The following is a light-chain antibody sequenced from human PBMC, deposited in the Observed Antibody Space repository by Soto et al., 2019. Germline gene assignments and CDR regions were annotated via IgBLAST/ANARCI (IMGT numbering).Light chain of an antibody. Sequence: QSVLTQPPSASGTPGQRVTISCSGSSSNIGSNTVNWYQQLPGTAPKLLIYSNNQRPSGVPDRFSGSKSGTSASLAISGLQSEDEADCHCAAWDDSLNGYVFGTGTKVTVL. CDR3: AAWDDSLNGYV. CDR2: SNN. J-gene: IGLJ1*01. V-gene: IGLV1-44*01. CDR1: SSNIGSNT.